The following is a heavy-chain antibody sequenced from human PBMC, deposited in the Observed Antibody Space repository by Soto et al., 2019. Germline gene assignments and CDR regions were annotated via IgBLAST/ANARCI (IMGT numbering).Heavy chain of an antibody. J-gene: IGHJ3*02. V-gene: IGHV1-18*01. D-gene: IGHD3-22*01. CDR3: ATAYYYDSSGYPDAFDI. Sequence: ASVKVSCKASGYTFTSYGISWVRQAPGQGLEWMGWISAYNGNTNYAQKLQGRVTMTTDTSTSTAYMELRSLRSDDTAVYYCATAYYYDSSGYPDAFDIWGKGTMVTVSS. CDR2: ISAYNGNT. CDR1: GYTFTSYG.